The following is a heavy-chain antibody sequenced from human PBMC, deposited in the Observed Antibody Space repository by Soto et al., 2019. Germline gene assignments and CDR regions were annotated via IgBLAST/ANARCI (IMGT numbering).Heavy chain of an antibody. V-gene: IGHV4-31*03. Sequence: KTSETLSLTCTVSGGSISSGGYYWSWIRQHPGKGLEWIGYIYYSGSTYYNPSLKSRVTISVDTSKNQFSLKLSSVTAADTAVYYCARAPIAEAWLHRPGFDYWGQGTLVTVSS. J-gene: IGHJ4*02. CDR2: IYYSGST. D-gene: IGHD5-12*01. CDR1: GGSISSGGYY. CDR3: ARAPIAEAWLHRPGFDY.